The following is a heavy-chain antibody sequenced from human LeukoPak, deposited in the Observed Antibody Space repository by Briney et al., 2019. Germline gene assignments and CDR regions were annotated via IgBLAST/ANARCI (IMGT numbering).Heavy chain of an antibody. D-gene: IGHD3-22*01. CDR2: ISDGAYST. J-gene: IGHJ6*02. CDR1: GFTFTSYA. CDR3: AKGDDKRSYGMDV. Sequence: PGGSLRLSCAASGFTFTSYAMSWVRQAPGKGLEWVSAISDGAYSTFYADSVKGRFTISRDNSKNTLYLQMNSLRAEDTAVYYCAKGDDKRSYGMDVWGQGTTVTVSS. V-gene: IGHV3-23*01.